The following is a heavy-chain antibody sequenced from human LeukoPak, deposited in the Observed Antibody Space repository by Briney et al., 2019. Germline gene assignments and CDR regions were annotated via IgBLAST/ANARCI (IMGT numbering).Heavy chain of an antibody. J-gene: IGHJ4*02. CDR1: AYSFTSYW. D-gene: IGHD2-2*02. V-gene: IGHV5-51*01. Sequence: GESLKISCKGSAYSFTSYWIGWVRQMPGKGLEWMGIIYPGDSDTRYSPSFQGQVTISADKSISTAYLQWSSLKALDTAMYYCARRGRYCSSTSCYTGLGYWGQGTLVTVSS. CDR3: ARRGRYCSSTSCYTGLGY. CDR2: IYPGDSDT.